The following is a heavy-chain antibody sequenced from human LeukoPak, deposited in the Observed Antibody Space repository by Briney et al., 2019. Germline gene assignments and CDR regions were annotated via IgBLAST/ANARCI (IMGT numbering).Heavy chain of an antibody. D-gene: IGHD6-6*01. Sequence: AGRTLRLFCASSVFTFNSYNMNWVREAPAKGWVGVSYISCRSSTIYYADSEKGRFTISRDSAKTSLFLQMNSLRDEDTAVYYCARAYSSSSGRDAFDSWGRGTLVTVSS. CDR2: ISCRSSTI. V-gene: IGHV3-48*02. CDR1: VFTFNSYN. J-gene: IGHJ3*02. CDR3: ARAYSSSSGRDAFDS.